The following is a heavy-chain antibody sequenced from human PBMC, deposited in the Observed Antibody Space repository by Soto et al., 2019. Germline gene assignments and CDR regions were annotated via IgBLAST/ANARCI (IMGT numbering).Heavy chain of an antibody. D-gene: IGHD3-10*01. CDR3: ARQGFGPLHGLVDV. J-gene: IGHJ6*02. CDR1: GGSISSYY. CDR2: VHHSWGS. V-gene: IGHV4-59*08. Sequence: QVQLQESGPGLVKPSETLSLSCTVSGGSISSYYWSWFRQSPGKRMEWIGYVHHSWGSSYNPSLQSRVAISLYTSKSQFSLKVTSVPATDTALYYCARQGFGPLHGLVDVWGQGTTVTVSS.